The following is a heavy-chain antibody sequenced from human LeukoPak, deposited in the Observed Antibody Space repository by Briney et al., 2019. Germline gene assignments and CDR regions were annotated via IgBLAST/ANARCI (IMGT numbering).Heavy chain of an antibody. J-gene: IGHJ4*02. CDR3: AKDDDVGATTAIDY. D-gene: IGHD1-26*01. Sequence: PGGSLRLSCAASGFTFSRYGMHWVRQAPGKGLEWVTVIWSDGSYKYYANSVKGRFTISRDNSKSTLYLQMDSLRAEDAAVYYCAKDDDVGATTAIDYWGQGTLVTVSS. CDR1: GFTFSRYG. CDR2: IWSDGSYK. V-gene: IGHV3-33*06.